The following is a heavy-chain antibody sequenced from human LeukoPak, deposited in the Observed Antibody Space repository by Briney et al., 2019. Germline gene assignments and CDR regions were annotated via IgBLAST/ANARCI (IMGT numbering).Heavy chain of an antibody. Sequence: PGGSLRLSCAASGFTFSRYWMHWVRQAPGKGLVWVSRINSDGSSTTYADSVKGRFTISRDNAKNTLYLQMNSLRAEDTAVHYCARGYSYGYSDYWGQGTLVTVSS. V-gene: IGHV3-74*01. CDR2: INSDGSST. CDR1: GFTFSRYW. D-gene: IGHD5-18*01. J-gene: IGHJ4*02. CDR3: ARGYSYGYSDY.